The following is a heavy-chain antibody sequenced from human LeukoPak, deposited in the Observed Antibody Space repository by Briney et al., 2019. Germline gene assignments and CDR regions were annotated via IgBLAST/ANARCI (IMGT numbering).Heavy chain of an antibody. D-gene: IGHD3-22*01. CDR1: GFTLSSYA. CDR2: IISSGATQ. J-gene: IGHJ4*02. Sequence: GGSLRLSCAASGFTLSSYAMSWVRQAPGKGMKWVSYIISSGATQYYADSVKGRFTVSRDNAKKSLYLQMNSLRAEDTAVYYCATFSSGYRFDYWGQGTQVTVSS. CDR3: ATFSSGYRFDY. V-gene: IGHV3-48*04.